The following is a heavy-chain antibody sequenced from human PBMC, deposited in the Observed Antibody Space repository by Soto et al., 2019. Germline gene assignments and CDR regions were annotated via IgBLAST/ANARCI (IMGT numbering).Heavy chain of an antibody. CDR3: ARDLRGHYGP. V-gene: IGHV3-21*06. D-gene: IGHD4-17*01. Sequence: GGSLRLSCEGSGFNLRNFNMIWVRQAPGKGLEWVSSVSGSSSYIYYADSVKGRFTVSRDNANNLVFLQMNGLRPEDTAMYYCARDLRGHYGPWGQGTMVTVSS. CDR2: VSGSSSYI. CDR1: GFNLRNFN. J-gene: IGHJ3*01.